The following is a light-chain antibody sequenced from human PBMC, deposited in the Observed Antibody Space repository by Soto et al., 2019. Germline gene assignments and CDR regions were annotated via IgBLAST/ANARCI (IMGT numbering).Light chain of an antibody. J-gene: IGLJ3*02. CDR3: EAWGSSARV. Sequence: QSVLTQSSSASASLGSSVKLTCTLSSGHSSYIIAWHQQQPGKAPRYLMKLEGSGSYNKGSGVPDRFSGSSSGADRYLTISNPQFEDEADYYCEAWGSSARVFGGGTKLTVL. CDR1: SGHSSYI. CDR2: LEGSGSY. V-gene: IGLV4-60*02.